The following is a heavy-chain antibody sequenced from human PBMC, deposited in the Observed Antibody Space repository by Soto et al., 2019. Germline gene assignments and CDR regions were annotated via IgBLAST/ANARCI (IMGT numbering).Heavy chain of an antibody. J-gene: IGHJ4*02. CDR1: GGSISSGGYY. V-gene: IGHV4-31*03. CDR3: AREGYSGYGSNFDY. CDR2: IYYSGST. D-gene: IGHD5-12*01. Sequence: SETLSLTCTVSGGSISSGGYYWSWIRQHPGKGLEWIGYIYYSGSTYYNPSLKSRVTISVDTSKNQFSLKLSSVTAADTAVYYCAREGYSGYGSNFDYWGQGTLVTVSS.